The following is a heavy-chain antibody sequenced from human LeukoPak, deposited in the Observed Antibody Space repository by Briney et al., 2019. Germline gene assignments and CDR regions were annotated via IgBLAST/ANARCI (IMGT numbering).Heavy chain of an antibody. J-gene: IGHJ4*02. V-gene: IGHV3-48*02. CDR1: GFNFSSYS. D-gene: IGHD6-13*01. Sequence: GGSLRLSCAASGFNFSSYSINWVRQAPGKGLEWVSYISSGGGTIYYADSVKGRFTISRDNAKNSLYLQMNSLRDEDTAVYYCARDLSSTWYFFAYWGQGTLVTVSS. CDR2: ISSGGGTI. CDR3: ARDLSSTWYFFAY.